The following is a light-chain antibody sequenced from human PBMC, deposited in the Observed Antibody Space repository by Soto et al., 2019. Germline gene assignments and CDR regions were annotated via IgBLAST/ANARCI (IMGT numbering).Light chain of an antibody. J-gene: IGKJ1*01. CDR3: QQYNNWPDT. CDR2: DAS. V-gene: IGKV3D-15*01. Sequence: IVFTQAPGSLSLSPGERGTLYCRASQSVSYYLAWYQQKPGQAPRLLIYDASSRDTGVPDRFSGSGSGTDFTLTISSLQSEDFAVYYCQQYNNWPDTFGQGTKVDIK. CDR1: QSVSYY.